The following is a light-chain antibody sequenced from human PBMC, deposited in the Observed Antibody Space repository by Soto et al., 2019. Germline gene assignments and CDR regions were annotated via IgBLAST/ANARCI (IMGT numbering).Light chain of an antibody. CDR1: SSDVGRYNY. CDR3: CSYVGSYTWV. Sequence: QSVLTQPRSVSGSPGQSVTISCTGTSSDVGRYNYVSWYQQHPGKAPKLMIYDVTKRPSGVPDRFSGSKSGNTASLTISGLQAEDEADYYCCSYVGSYTWVFGGGTKVTVL. CDR2: DVT. J-gene: IGLJ3*02. V-gene: IGLV2-11*01.